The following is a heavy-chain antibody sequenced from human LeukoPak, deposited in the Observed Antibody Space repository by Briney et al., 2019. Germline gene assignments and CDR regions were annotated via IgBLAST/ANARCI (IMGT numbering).Heavy chain of an antibody. CDR1: GFTFDDYA. Sequence: GRSLRLSCAASGFTFDDYAMHWVRQAPGKGLEWVSGISWNSGSIGYADSVKGRFTISRDNAKNSLYLQMNSLRAADMALYYCAKDMGKSIAARPNAFDIWGQGTMVTVSS. J-gene: IGHJ3*02. CDR2: ISWNSGSI. V-gene: IGHV3-9*03. CDR3: AKDMGKSIAARPNAFDI. D-gene: IGHD6-6*01.